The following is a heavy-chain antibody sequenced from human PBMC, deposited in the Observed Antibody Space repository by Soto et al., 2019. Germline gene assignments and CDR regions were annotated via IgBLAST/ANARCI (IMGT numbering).Heavy chain of an antibody. J-gene: IGHJ5*02. D-gene: IGHD6-19*01. CDR2: INPNGGGT. Sequence: ASVKVSCKASGYTFTGYYIHWVRQAPGQGLEWVGIINPNGGGTSYAQKFQDRFTVTSDTSTSTVYMELSSLRSEDMAVYYCARIPGIAVSGTSWGQGTLVTVSS. CDR3: ARIPGIAVSGTS. V-gene: IGHV1-46*01. CDR1: GYTFTGYY.